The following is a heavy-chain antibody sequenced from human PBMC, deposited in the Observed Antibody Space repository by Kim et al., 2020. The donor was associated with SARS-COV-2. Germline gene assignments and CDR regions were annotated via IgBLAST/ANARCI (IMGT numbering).Heavy chain of an antibody. J-gene: IGHJ3*02. D-gene: IGHD3-10*01. Sequence: ASVKVSCKASGYTFTSYAMHWVRQAPGQRLEWMGWINAGNGNTKYSQKFQGRVTITRDTSASTAYMELSSLRSEDTAVYYCARGGGLLWFGELDDAFDIWGQGTMVTVSS. CDR2: INAGNGNT. V-gene: IGHV1-3*01. CDR3: ARGGGLLWFGELDDAFDI. CDR1: GYTFTSYA.